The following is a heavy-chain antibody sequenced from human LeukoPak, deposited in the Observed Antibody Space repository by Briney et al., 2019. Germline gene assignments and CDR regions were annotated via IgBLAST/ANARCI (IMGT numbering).Heavy chain of an antibody. V-gene: IGHV3-53*05. CDR3: AKDAITMIVVVIGPFDY. Sequence: GGSLRLSCAASGFTVSNHYVTWVRQPPGKGLEWVSVIYTGFSADYADSVKGRFTISRDNSKNTLYLQMNSLRAEDTAVYYCAKDAITMIVVVIGPFDYWGQGTLVTVSS. CDR2: IYTGFSA. CDR1: GFTVSNHY. J-gene: IGHJ4*02. D-gene: IGHD3-22*01.